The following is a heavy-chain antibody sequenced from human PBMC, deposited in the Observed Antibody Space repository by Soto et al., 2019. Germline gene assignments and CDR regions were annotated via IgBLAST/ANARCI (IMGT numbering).Heavy chain of an antibody. V-gene: IGHV3-23*01. CDR3: AKEYIAAAGELDAFDI. CDR1: GFTFSSYA. Sequence: PGGSLRLSCTASGFTFSSYAMSWVRQAPGKGLEWVSAISGSGGSTYYADSVKGRFTISRDNSKNTLYLQMNSLRAEDTAVYYCAKEYIAAAGELDAFDIWGQGTMVTVSS. CDR2: ISGSGGST. J-gene: IGHJ3*02. D-gene: IGHD6-13*01.